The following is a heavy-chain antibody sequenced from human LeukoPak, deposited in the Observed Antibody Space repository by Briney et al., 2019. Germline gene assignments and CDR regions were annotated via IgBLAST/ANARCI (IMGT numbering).Heavy chain of an antibody. J-gene: IGHJ3*02. Sequence: GGSLRLSCAASGFPFSSSWVHWVRQAPGKGLVWVSRISGDGGSTEYADSVKGRFAISRDNAKNTLYLQMNSLRAEDTAVYYCAARFRDGLDIWGQGTLVTVSS. V-gene: IGHV3-74*01. CDR1: GFPFSSSW. CDR2: ISGDGGST. CDR3: AARFRDGLDI.